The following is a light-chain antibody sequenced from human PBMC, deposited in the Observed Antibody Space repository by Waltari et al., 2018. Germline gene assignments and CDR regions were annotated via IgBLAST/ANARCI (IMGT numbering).Light chain of an antibody. Sequence: QSALTQPRSVSGSPGPAVTISCTGTSSDVGGYNYVSRYPQHPGKAPKLMIYDVSKRPSGVPDRFSGSKSGNTASLTISGLQAEDEADYYCCSYAGSYTLVFGTGTKVTVL. J-gene: IGLJ1*01. CDR2: DVS. CDR1: SSDVGGYNY. V-gene: IGLV2-11*01. CDR3: CSYAGSYTLV.